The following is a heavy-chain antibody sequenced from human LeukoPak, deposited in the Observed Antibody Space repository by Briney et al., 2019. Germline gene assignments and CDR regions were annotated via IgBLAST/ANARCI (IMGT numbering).Heavy chain of an antibody. CDR1: GYTFTGYY. D-gene: IGHD3-10*01. CDR3: ARDGVRGVSDYYYYYMDV. J-gene: IGHJ6*03. CDR2: INPNSGNT. Sequence: ASVKVSCKASGYTFTGYYMHWVRQAPGQGLEWMGWINPNSGNTGYAQKFQGRVTMTRNTSISTAYMELSSLRSEDTAVYYCARDGVRGVSDYYYYYMDVWGKGTTVTISS. V-gene: IGHV1-8*02.